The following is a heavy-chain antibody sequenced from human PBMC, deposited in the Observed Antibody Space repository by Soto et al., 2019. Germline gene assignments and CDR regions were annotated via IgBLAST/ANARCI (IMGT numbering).Heavy chain of an antibody. D-gene: IGHD4-17*01. CDR2: IRNTGSPK. J-gene: IGHJ6*02. CDR3: ASKGYGDYGGMDV. CDR1: GFIFSSYS. V-gene: IGHV3-21*01. Sequence: EAQVVESGGGLVKPGGSLRLSCAASGFIFSSYSMNWVRQAPGKGLEWVSYIRNTGSPKYYADSVKGRFTISRDNANNSLYLQMNSLGAEDTAVYYCASKGYGDYGGMDVGGQGTTVTVSS.